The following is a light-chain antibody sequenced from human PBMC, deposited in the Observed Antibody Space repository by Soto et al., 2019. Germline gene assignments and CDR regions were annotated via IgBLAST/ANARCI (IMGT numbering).Light chain of an antibody. CDR1: QSVSNN. V-gene: IGKV3D-15*01. CDR2: GAS. Sequence: EIVLTQSPATLSLSPGERATLSCRASQSVSNNLAWYQQKPGQAPRLLFYGASTRATGIPARFSGSGSGTEFTLTITSLQSEDFAVYYCQQYNYWPRTFGQGTKVDIK. CDR3: QQYNYWPRT. J-gene: IGKJ1*01.